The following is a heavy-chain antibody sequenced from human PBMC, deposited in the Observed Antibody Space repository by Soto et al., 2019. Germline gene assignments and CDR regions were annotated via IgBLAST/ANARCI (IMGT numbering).Heavy chain of an antibody. CDR1: GFTFSSYA. V-gene: IGHV3-23*01. J-gene: IGHJ5*02. Sequence: GGSLRLSCAASGFTFSSYAMSWVRQAPGKGLEWVSAINGGGGATYYADSVKGRFTISRDNSKNTLYLQMNSLRAEDTAVYYCAKDGLGYCRGGSCYPFDPWGQGTLVTVSS. CDR3: AKDGLGYCRGGSCYPFDP. CDR2: INGGGGAT. D-gene: IGHD2-15*01.